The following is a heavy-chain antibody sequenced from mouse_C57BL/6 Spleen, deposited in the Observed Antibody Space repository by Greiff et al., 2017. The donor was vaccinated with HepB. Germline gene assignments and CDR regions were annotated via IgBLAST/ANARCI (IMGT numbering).Heavy chain of an antibody. J-gene: IGHJ4*01. D-gene: IGHD1-2*01. Sequence: DVHLVESGPGLVKPSQSLSLTCSVTGYSITSGYYWNWIRQFPGNKLEWMGYISYDGSNNYNPSLKNRISITRDTSKNQFFLKLNSVTTEDTATYYCARHYRYAMDYWGQGTSVTVSS. CDR1: GYSITSGYY. CDR2: ISYDGSN. V-gene: IGHV3-6*01. CDR3: ARHYRYAMDY.